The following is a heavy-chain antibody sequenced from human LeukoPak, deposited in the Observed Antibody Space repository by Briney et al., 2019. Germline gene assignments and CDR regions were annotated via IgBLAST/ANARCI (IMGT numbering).Heavy chain of an antibody. V-gene: IGHV3-9*01. CDR2: ISWNSGSI. D-gene: IGHD7-27*01. J-gene: IGHJ4*02. Sequence: GGSLRLSCAASGFTFDDYAMHWVRQAPGKGLEWVSGISWNSGSIGYADSVKGRFTISRDNAKNSLYLQMNSLRAEDTALYYCARVPGDYWGQGTLVTVSS. CDR1: GFTFDDYA. CDR3: ARVPGDY.